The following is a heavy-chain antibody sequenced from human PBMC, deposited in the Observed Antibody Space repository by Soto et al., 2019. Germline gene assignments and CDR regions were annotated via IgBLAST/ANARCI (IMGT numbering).Heavy chain of an antibody. Sequence: SVKVSCKASGGTFSSYTISWVRQAPGQGLEWMGRIIPILGIANYAQKFQGRVTITADKSTSTAYMELSSLRSEDTAVYYCARDEYSYGVGNWFGPWGQGTLVTVSS. D-gene: IGHD5-18*01. CDR1: GGTFSSYT. CDR3: ARDEYSYGVGNWFGP. V-gene: IGHV1-69*04. CDR2: IIPILGIA. J-gene: IGHJ5*02.